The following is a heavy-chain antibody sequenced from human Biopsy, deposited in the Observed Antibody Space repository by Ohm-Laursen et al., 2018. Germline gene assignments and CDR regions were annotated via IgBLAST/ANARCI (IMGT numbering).Heavy chain of an antibody. J-gene: IGHJ3*02. Sequence: QTLSLTCALSGDSVSSNTVAWYWIRQSPSRGLEWLGRTIYRSKWSNDYAVSVKNRITIDPDTSKNQFSLQLNSVTPEDTAIYYCARGRYAAFDIWGQGTKVTTSS. V-gene: IGHV6-1*01. CDR3: ARGRYAAFDI. CDR2: TIYRSKWSN. CDR1: GDSVSSNTVA. D-gene: IGHD3-9*01.